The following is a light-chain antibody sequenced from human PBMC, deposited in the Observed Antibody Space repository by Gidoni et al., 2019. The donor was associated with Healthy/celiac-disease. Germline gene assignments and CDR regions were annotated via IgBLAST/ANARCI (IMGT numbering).Light chain of an antibody. CDR3: QQSYSTPRIT. V-gene: IGKV1-39*01. CDR2: AAS. Sequence: DIQMTQSPSSLSASVGDRVTITCRASQSISSYLNWYQQKPGKAPKLLIYAASSLQSGVPSRFSGSGYGTDFTLTISSLQPEDFATYYCQQSYSTPRITFXXXTRLEIK. CDR1: QSISSY. J-gene: IGKJ5*01.